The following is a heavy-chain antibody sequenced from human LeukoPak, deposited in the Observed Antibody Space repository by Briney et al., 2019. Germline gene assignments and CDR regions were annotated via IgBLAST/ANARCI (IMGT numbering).Heavy chain of an antibody. CDR2: ISSNGGST. D-gene: IGHD5-18*01. V-gene: IGHV3-64*01. CDR3: AKDNTAMVMDY. CDR1: GFTFSSYA. J-gene: IGHJ4*02. Sequence: PGGSLRLSCAASGFTFSSYAMHRVRQAPGKGLEYVSAISSNGGSTYYANSVKGRFTISRDNSKNTLYLQMNSLRAEDTAVYYCAKDNTAMVMDYWGQGTLVTVSS.